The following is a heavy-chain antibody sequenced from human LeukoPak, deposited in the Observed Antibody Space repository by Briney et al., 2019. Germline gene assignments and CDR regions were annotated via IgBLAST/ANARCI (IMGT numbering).Heavy chain of an antibody. Sequence: PGGSLRLSCAASGFTFSSYGMHWVRQAPGKGLEWVAFIQYDGSNKYYADSVKGRFTISRDNSKNTLYLQMNSLRAEDTAVYYCARIGSGSYYNLNNWFDPWGQGTLVTVSS. J-gene: IGHJ5*02. D-gene: IGHD3-10*01. V-gene: IGHV3-30*02. CDR3: ARIGSGSYYNLNNWFDP. CDR2: IQYDGSNK. CDR1: GFTFSSYG.